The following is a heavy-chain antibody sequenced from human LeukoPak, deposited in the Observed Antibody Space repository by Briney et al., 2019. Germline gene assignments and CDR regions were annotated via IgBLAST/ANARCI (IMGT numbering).Heavy chain of an antibody. CDR2: ISSSGSTI. CDR1: GFTFSDYY. J-gene: IGHJ4*02. V-gene: IGHV3-11*01. D-gene: IGHD1-7*01. CDR3: ASPKSNWNFFSGDY. Sequence: GGSLRLSCAASGFTFSDYYMSWIRQAPGKGLEWVSYISSSGSTIYYADSVKGRFTISRDNAKNSLYLQMNSLRAVDTAVYYCASPKSNWNFFSGDYWGQGTLVTVSS.